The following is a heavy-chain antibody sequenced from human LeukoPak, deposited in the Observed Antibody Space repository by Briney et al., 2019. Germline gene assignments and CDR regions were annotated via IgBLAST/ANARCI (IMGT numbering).Heavy chain of an antibody. CDR2: INPNGGGT. D-gene: IGHD6-19*01. V-gene: IGHV1-2*02. CDR3: ARAPAQWLVYFDY. J-gene: IGHJ4*02. Sequence: SVKVSCKASGYTFTGYYMHWVRQAPGQGLEWMGWINPNGGGTNYAQKFQGRVTMTRDTSISTAYMELSRLRSDDTAVYYCARAPAQWLVYFDYWGQGTLVTVSS. CDR1: GYTFTGYY.